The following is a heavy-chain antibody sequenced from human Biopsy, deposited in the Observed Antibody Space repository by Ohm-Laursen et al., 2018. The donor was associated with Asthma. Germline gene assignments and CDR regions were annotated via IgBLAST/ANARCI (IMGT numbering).Heavy chain of an antibody. V-gene: IGHV4-59*07. CDR1: GDSISSYH. CDR2: VFYGGAT. Sequence: SDTLSLTCTVSGDSISSYHWSWIRQPPGKGLEWIGYVFYGGATNYNPSLKSRVTISVDTSKNQFFLRLSSVTAADTAIYYCVRAVRNEQWLAPFDYWGQGKPVTVSS. CDR3: VRAVRNEQWLAPFDY. D-gene: IGHD6-19*01. J-gene: IGHJ4*02.